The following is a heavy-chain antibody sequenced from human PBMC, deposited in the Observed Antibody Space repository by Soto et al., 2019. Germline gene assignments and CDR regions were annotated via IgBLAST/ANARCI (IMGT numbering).Heavy chain of an antibody. Sequence: QVQLVQSGAEVKKPGSSVKVSCKASGGSFSSYAISWVRQAPGLGLEYMGAVIPALGTPNYAQKFQGRVTISADKLTRTAYTELTSLTSDDSAVYYCASNRGAARREYFIRYWGQGTLVTVSS. CDR3: ASNRGAARREYFIRY. CDR1: GGSFSSYA. J-gene: IGHJ4*02. D-gene: IGHD6-6*01. CDR2: VIPALGTP. V-gene: IGHV1-69*14.